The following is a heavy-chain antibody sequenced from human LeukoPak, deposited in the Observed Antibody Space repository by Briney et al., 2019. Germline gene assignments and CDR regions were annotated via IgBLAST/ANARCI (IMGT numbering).Heavy chain of an antibody. J-gene: IGHJ4*02. Sequence: SETLSLTCTVSGGSISSSSYYWGWIRQPPGKGLEWIGSIYYSGSTYYNPSLKSRVTISVETSKNQFSLKLSSVTAADTAVYYCARTPRLTIFGEVIYYFDYWGQGTLVTVSS. CDR1: GGSISSSSYY. D-gene: IGHD3-3*01. CDR3: ARTPRLTIFGEVIYYFDY. V-gene: IGHV4-39*01. CDR2: IYYSGST.